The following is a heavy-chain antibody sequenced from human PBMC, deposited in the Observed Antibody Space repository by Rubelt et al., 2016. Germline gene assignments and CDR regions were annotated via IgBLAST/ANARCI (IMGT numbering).Heavy chain of an antibody. CDR2: ISGSGGSA. CDR1: GFTFSNYA. D-gene: IGHD3-16*02. V-gene: IGHV3-23*04. J-gene: IGHJ3*02. CDR3: SSARGGRYGDAFDM. Sequence: DVQLEESGGGLVQPGGSLRLSCEDSGFTFSNYAMSWVRQAPGKGLEWVSAISGSGGSAYYADSVKGRFTISRDNSKNTLYLQMNSLRVEDTAIYYLSSARGGRYGDAFDMWGQGTVVTVSS.